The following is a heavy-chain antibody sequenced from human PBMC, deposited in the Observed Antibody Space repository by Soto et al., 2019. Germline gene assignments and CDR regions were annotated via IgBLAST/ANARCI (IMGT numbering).Heavy chain of an antibody. V-gene: IGHV1-8*02. Sequence: ASAKVSCKASGYTSNTSDINWVQQATGKGLEWMGWMNPNSGNSGYAQKFQGRVTMTRDTSVSTAYMELSSLISEDTAVYYCSDGEVNSVSGPAYWGKGTPVPVS. D-gene: IGHD3-10*01. J-gene: IGHJ4*02. CDR2: MNPNSGNS. CDR1: GYTSNTSD. CDR3: SDGEVNSVSGPAY.